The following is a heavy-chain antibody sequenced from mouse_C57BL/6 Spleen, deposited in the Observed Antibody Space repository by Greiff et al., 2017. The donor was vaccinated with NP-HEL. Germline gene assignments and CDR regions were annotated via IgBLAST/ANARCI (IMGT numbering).Heavy chain of an antibody. D-gene: IGHD2-5*01. CDR1: GYAFSSSW. Sequence: QVQLKESGPELVKPGASVKISCKASGYAFSSSWMNWVKQRPGKGLEWIGRIHPGDGDTNYNGKFKGKATLTADKSSRTAYMQLSSLTSEDSAVYFCARPYYSNYGGFAYWGQGTLVTVSA. V-gene: IGHV1-82*01. CDR2: IHPGDGDT. J-gene: IGHJ3*01. CDR3: ARPYYSNYGGFAY.